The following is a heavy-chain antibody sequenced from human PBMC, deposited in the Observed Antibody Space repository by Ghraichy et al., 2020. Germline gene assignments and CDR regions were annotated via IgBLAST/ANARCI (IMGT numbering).Heavy chain of an antibody. D-gene: IGHD2-15*01. CDR2: INPSGGST. V-gene: IGHV1-46*01. CDR3: AREKAREGNIVVVVAAGPDY. J-gene: IGHJ4*02. Sequence: ASVKVSCKASGYTFTSYYMHWVRQAPGQGLEWMGIINPSGGSTSYAQKFQGRVTMTRDTSTSTVYMELSSLRSEDTAVYYCAREKAREGNIVVVVAAGPDYWGQGTLVTVSS. CDR1: GYTFTSYY.